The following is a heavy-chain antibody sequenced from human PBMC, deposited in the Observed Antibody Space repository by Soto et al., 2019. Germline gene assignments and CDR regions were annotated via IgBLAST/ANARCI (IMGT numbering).Heavy chain of an antibody. J-gene: IGHJ5*02. V-gene: IGHV1-18*01. D-gene: IGHD2-2*02. CDR1: GYTFTSYG. CDR3: ARDPGWCRRTSCYSNWFDP. Sequence: QVQLVQSGAEVKKPGASVKVSCKASGYTFTSYGISWVRQAPGQGLEWMGWISAYNGNTNYAQKLQGRVTMTTDTSTSTAYMELRSLSSDDTAVDYCARDPGWCRRTSCYSNWFDPWGQGTLVTVSS. CDR2: ISAYNGNT.